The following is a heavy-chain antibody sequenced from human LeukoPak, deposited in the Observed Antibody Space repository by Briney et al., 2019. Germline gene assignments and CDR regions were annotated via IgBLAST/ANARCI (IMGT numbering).Heavy chain of an antibody. CDR3: ARGRVLWFGTMRRFSSYYMDV. J-gene: IGHJ6*03. CDR2: INHSGST. Sequence: SETLSLTCAVYGGSFSGYYWSWIRQPPGKGLEWIGEINHSGSTNYNPSLKSRVTISVDTPKNQFSLKLSSVAAADTAVYYCARGRVLWFGTMRRFSSYYMDVWGKGTTVTVSS. CDR1: GGSFSGYY. D-gene: IGHD3-10*01. V-gene: IGHV4-34*01.